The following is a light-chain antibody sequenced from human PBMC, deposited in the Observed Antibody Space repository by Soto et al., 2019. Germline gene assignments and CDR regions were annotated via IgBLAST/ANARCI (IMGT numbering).Light chain of an antibody. CDR2: EDN. CDR1: SGTIGSFY. V-gene: IGLV6-57*04. Sequence: NFMLAQPHSVSESPGKTVTLSCTRSSGTIGSFYVQWYQQRPGSAPTTVIYEDNQRPSGVPDRFSGSIDSSSNSASLTISGLQTEDEADYYCQSYDSSNHVVFGGGTKLTVL. J-gene: IGLJ2*01. CDR3: QSYDSSNHVV.